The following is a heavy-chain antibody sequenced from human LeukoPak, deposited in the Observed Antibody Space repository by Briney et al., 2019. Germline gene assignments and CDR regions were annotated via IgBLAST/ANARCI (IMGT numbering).Heavy chain of an antibody. D-gene: IGHD6-13*01. J-gene: IGHJ4*02. CDR2: FDPEDGET. CDR1: GYTLTELS. CDR3: ATDARIAAAGTGLDY. Sequence: GASVKVSCKVSGYTLTELSMHWVRQAPGKGLEWMGGFDPEDGETIYAQKFQGRVTMTEDTSTDTAYMELSSLRSGDTAVYYCATDARIAAAGTGLDYWGQGTLVTVSS. V-gene: IGHV1-24*01.